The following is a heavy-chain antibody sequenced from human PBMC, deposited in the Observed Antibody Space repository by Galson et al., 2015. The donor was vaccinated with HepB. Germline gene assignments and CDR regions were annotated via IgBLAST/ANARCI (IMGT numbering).Heavy chain of an antibody. CDR2: IWYDGSNK. CDR3: AKGSQKVGIATYGMDV. D-gene: IGHD6-13*01. V-gene: IGHV3-33*06. Sequence: SLRLSCAASGFTFSGYGMHWVRQAPGKGLEWVAVIWYDGSNKYYADSVKGRFTISRDNSKNTLYLQMNSLRAEDTAVYYCAKGSQKVGIATYGMDVWGQGTTVTVSS. J-gene: IGHJ6*02. CDR1: GFTFSGYG.